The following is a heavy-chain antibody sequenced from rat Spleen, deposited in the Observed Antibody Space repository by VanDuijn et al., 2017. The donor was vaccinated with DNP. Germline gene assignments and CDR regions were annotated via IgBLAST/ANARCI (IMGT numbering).Heavy chain of an antibody. V-gene: IGHV3-3*01. J-gene: IGHJ3*01. CDR2: INSVSTT. CDR3: VRGTAGLTWFAY. D-gene: IGHD1-4*01. Sequence: EVQFQESGPGLVKPSQSLSLTCSVTGYSIASGYKWNCIRKFPGNQMEWMGYINSVSTTYYNPSLKSRISITRDTSKNQFFMQVTTVTSEDTATYFCVRGTAGLTWFAYWGQGTLVTVSS. CDR1: GYSIASGYK.